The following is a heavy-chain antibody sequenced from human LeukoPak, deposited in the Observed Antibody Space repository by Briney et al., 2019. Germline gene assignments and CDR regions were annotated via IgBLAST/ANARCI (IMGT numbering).Heavy chain of an antibody. CDR2: ISYDGSNK. D-gene: IGHD1-26*01. CDR3: AKAVVGATPGDY. J-gene: IGHJ4*02. V-gene: IGHV3-30*18. CDR1: GFTFSSYG. Sequence: HPGGSLRLSCAASGFTFSSYGMHWVRQAPGKGLEWVAVISYDGSNKYYADSVKGRFTISRDNSKNTLYLQTNSLRAEDTAVYYCAKAVVGATPGDYWGQGTLVTVSS.